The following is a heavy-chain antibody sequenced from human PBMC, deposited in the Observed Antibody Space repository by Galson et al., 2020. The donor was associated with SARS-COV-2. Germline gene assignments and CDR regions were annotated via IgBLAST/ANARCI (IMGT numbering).Heavy chain of an antibody. CDR2: IDWDDDK. D-gene: IGHD6-13*01. J-gene: IGHJ6*02. CDR3: ARIPVLAAAGIGYYYYYGMDV. Sequence: QTLSLTCTFSGFSLSTSGMCVSWIRQPPGKALEWLALIDWDDDKYYSTSLKTRLTISKDTSKNQVVLTMTNMDPVDTATYYCARIPVLAAAGIGYYYYYGMDVWGQGTTVTVSS. CDR1: GFSLSTSGMC. V-gene: IGHV2-70*01.